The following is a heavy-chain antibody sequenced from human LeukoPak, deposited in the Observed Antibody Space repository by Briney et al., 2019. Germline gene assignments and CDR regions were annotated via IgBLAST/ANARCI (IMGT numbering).Heavy chain of an antibody. CDR2: IYYSGGT. D-gene: IGHD3-9*01. V-gene: IGHV4-59*01. CDR1: GGSISNYY. J-gene: IGHJ4*02. CDR3: ARHQIISFDWLLVDY. Sequence: SETLSLTCTVSGGSISNYYWSWIRQPPGKGLEWIGYIYYSGGTNYNPSLKSRVTISVDTSKNQFSLKLSSVTAADTAVYYCARHQIISFDWLLVDYWGQGTLVTVSS.